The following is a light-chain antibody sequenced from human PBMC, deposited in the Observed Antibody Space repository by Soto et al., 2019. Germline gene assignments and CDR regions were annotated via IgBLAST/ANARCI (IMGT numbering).Light chain of an antibody. CDR3: SSYSSSSTLV. CDR2: EVS. J-gene: IGLJ1*01. V-gene: IGLV2-14*01. CDR1: SSDVGGYKY. Sequence: LTQPASVSGSPGQSITIACTGTSSDVGGYKYVSWYQQHPGKAPKLMIYEVSNRPSGVSNRFSGSKSGNTASLTISGLQAEDEADYYCSSYSSSSTLVFGTGTKLTVL.